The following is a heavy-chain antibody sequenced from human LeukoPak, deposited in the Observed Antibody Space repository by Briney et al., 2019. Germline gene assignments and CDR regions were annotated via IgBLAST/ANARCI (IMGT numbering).Heavy chain of an antibody. V-gene: IGHV3-23*01. D-gene: IGHD2-2*03. J-gene: IGHJ3*02. Sequence: PGGSLRLSCAASGFTFSTYDMQWVRQAPGKGLEWVSGISRSGRTYYTDSVKGRFSISRDNSKDTLYLQMNSLRAEDTAVYYCAHGGYFAFDIWGQGTMVAVSS. CDR3: AHGGYFAFDI. CDR2: ISRSGRT. CDR1: GFTFSTYD.